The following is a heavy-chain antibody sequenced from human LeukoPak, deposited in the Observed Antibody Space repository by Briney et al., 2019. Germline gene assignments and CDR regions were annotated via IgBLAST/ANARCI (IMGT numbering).Heavy chain of an antibody. D-gene: IGHD5-24*01. J-gene: IGHJ4*02. Sequence: SETLSLTCAVYGGSFSGYYWSWIRQPPGKRLEWIGEINHSGSTNYNPSLKSRVTISVDTSKNQFSLKLSSVTAADTAVYYCAARDGYNRDYWGQGTLVTVSS. CDR2: INHSGST. V-gene: IGHV4-34*01. CDR1: GGSFSGYY. CDR3: AARDGYNRDY.